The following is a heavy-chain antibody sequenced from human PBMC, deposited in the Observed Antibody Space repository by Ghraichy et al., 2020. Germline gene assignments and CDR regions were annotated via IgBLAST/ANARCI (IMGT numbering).Heavy chain of an antibody. CDR3: AKDWGEGTGNLDR. D-gene: IGHD1-1*01. V-gene: IGHV3-30*18. CDR1: GFTLSSYG. CDR2: ISYDGSKN. Sequence: GGSLRLSCVASGFTLSSYGMHWVRQAPGKGLEWVAVISYDGSKNSYGDSVKGRFTISRDNSKNTLFLQMNSLRPEDTAVYYCAKDWGEGTGNLDRWGQGTLVTVSS. J-gene: IGHJ5*02.